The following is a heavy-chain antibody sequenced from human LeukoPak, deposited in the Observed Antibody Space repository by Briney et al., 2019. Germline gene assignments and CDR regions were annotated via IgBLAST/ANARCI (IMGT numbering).Heavy chain of an antibody. Sequence: SETLSLTCAVYGGSFSGYYGSWIRQAPGKGLEWIGEINHSGSTNYNPSLKSRVTISVDTSKNQFSLKLSSVTAADTAVYYCARRGSIITIFGVVIMGGFDYWGQGTLVTVSS. CDR2: INHSGST. V-gene: IGHV4-34*01. D-gene: IGHD3-3*01. J-gene: IGHJ4*02. CDR3: ARRGSIITIFGVVIMGGFDY. CDR1: GGSFSGYY.